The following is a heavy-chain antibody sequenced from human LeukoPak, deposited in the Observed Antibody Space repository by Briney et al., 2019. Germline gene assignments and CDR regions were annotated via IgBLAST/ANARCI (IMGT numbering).Heavy chain of an antibody. CDR1: GGSISSSSYY. CDR2: IYYSGST. Sequence: KPSETLSLTCTVSGGSISSSSYYWGWIRQPPGKGLEWIGSIYYSGSTCYNPSLKSRVTTSVDTSKNQFSLKLSSVTTADTAVYDCARHFSLLVPRDMDVWGKGTSVTVSS. V-gene: IGHV4-39*01. D-gene: IGHD2-8*02. CDR3: ARHFSLLVPRDMDV. J-gene: IGHJ6*03.